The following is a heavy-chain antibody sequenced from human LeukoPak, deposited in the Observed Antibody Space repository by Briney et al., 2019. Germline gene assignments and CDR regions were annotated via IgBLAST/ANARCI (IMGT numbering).Heavy chain of an antibody. V-gene: IGHV1-8*01. CDR1: GYTFTSYD. Sequence: ASVKVSCKASGYTFTSYDINWVRQATGQGLEWMGWMNPNSGNTGCAQKFQGRVTMTRNTSISTAYMGLSSLRSEDTAVYYCARGNPYYDFWSGYYQYYFDYWGQGTLVTVSS. J-gene: IGHJ4*02. CDR2: MNPNSGNT. CDR3: ARGNPYYDFWSGYYQYYFDY. D-gene: IGHD3-3*01.